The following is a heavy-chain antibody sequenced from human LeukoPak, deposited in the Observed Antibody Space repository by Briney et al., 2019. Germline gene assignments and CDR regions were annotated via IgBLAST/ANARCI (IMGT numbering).Heavy chain of an antibody. CDR2: ISYDGSNK. Sequence: PGGSLRLSCAASGFTFSSYGMHWVRQAPGKGLEWVAVISYDGSNKYYADSVKGRFTISRDNSKNTLYLQMNSLRAEDTAVYYCARGGYSYTPSRYWGQGTLVTVSS. V-gene: IGHV3-30*03. CDR1: GFTFSSYG. J-gene: IGHJ4*02. D-gene: IGHD5-18*01. CDR3: ARGGYSYTPSRY.